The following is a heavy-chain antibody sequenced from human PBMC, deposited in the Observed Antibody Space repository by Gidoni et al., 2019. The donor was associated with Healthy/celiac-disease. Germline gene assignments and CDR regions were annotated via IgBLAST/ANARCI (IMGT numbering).Heavy chain of an antibody. J-gene: IGHJ3*02. CDR1: GGSISSGSYY. D-gene: IGHD1-7*01. CDR2: IYTSGST. CDR3: ALDLRRDDAFDI. Sequence: QVQLQESGPGLVKPSQTLSLTCTVSGGSISSGSYYWSWIRQPAGKGLEWIGRIYTSGSTNYNPSLKSRVTISVDTSKNQFSLKLSSVTAADTAVYYCALDLRRDDAFDIWGQGTMVTVSS. V-gene: IGHV4-61*02.